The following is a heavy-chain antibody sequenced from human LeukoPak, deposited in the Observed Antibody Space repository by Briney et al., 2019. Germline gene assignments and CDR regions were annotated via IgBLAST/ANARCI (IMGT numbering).Heavy chain of an antibody. J-gene: IGHJ6*03. CDR1: GYSFTTYW. CDR3: ARLSCSGGSCYPGYYYYYYMDV. V-gene: IGHV5-51*01. CDR2: IYPGDSDT. D-gene: IGHD2-15*01. Sequence: GESLQISCKGSGYSFTTYWIGWVRQMPGKGLEWMGIIYPGDSDTRYSPSFQGQVTISADKSISTAYLQWSSLKASDTAMYYCARLSCSGGSCYPGYYYYYYMDVWGKGTTVTISS.